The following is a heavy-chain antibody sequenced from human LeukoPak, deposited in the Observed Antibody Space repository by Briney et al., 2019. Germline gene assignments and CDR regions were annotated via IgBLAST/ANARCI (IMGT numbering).Heavy chain of an antibody. J-gene: IGHJ4*02. D-gene: IGHD3-22*01. CDR2: ISGGGENE. CDR3: AKGGYDSSGYYEY. V-gene: IGHV3-23*01. Sequence: PGGSLRLSCAASGFIFSNYGMSWVRQDPGKGLEWVSTISGGGENEHYADSVKGRFTISRDNSKNTLYLQMNSLRAEDTAVYYCAKGGYDSSGYYEYWGQGTLVTVSS. CDR1: GFIFSNYG.